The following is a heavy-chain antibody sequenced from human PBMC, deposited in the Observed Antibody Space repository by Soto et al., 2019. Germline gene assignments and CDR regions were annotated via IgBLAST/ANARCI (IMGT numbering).Heavy chain of an antibody. D-gene: IGHD2-21*01. CDR1: GGSISSSSHY. CDR2: IYYSGST. Sequence: PSETLSLTCTVSGGSISSSSHYWGWIRQPPGKGLEWMGSIYYSGSTYYSPSPKSRVTISVDTSKNQFSLKLSSVTAADTAVYYCASTETSSPVVKYYFDYWGQGTLVTVSS. CDR3: ASTETSSPVVKYYFDY. V-gene: IGHV4-39*07. J-gene: IGHJ4*02.